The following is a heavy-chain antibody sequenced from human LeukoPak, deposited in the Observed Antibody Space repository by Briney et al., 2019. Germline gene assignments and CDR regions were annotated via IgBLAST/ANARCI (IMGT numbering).Heavy chain of an antibody. CDR1: GVTFSSYA. CDR3: AKHHGLYSSSWDFDY. J-gene: IGHJ4*02. V-gene: IGHV3-23*01. Sequence: GGSLRLSCAASGVTFSSYAMSWGRQAPGQGLGGVSAIRGSGGGTYYADSVKGRFTISRDNSKNTLYLQMTSLRAEDTAVYYCAKHHGLYSSSWDFDYWGQGTLVTVSS. CDR2: IRGSGGGT. D-gene: IGHD6-13*01.